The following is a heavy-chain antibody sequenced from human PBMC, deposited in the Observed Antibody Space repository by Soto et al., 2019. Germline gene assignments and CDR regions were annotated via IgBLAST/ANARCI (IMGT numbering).Heavy chain of an antibody. V-gene: IGHV5-10-1*01. J-gene: IGHJ4*02. CDR3: ARSGYCSAGSCYHLGY. CDR1: GYSFSSSW. D-gene: IGHD2-15*01. CDR2: IDPSDSYI. Sequence: GESLKISCEAPGYSFSSSWVSWVRQMPGKGLEWMGRIDPSDSYINYSPSFQGHITISADKSITAAYLQWSSLKASDTAIYYCARSGYCSAGSCYHLGYWGQGTLVTVSS.